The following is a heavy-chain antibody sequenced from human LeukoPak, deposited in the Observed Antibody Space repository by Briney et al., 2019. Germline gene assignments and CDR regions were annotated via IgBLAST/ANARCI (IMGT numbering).Heavy chain of an antibody. CDR1: GFTFSSYG. J-gene: IGHJ4*02. D-gene: IGHD2-15*01. CDR2: ISGSGGST. CDR3: ARARRGRKEYYFDY. V-gene: IGHV3-23*01. Sequence: GGSLRLSCAASGFTFSSYGMSWVRQAPGKGLEWVSAISGSGGSTYYADSVKGRFTISRDNSKNTLYLQMNSLRAEDTAVYYCARARRGRKEYYFDYWGQGTLVTVSS.